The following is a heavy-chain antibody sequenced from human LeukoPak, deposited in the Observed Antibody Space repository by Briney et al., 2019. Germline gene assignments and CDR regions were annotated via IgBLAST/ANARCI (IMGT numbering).Heavy chain of an antibody. CDR1: GYTFTSYD. V-gene: IGHV1-18*01. D-gene: IGHD6-13*01. J-gene: IGHJ5*02. Sequence: ASVKVSCKASGYTFTSYDINWVRQAPGQGLEWMGWISAYNGNTNYAQKLQGRVTMTTDTSTSTAYMELRSLRSDDTAVYYCARGRSAAAEIKDNWFDPWGQGTLVTVSS. CDR3: ARGRSAAAEIKDNWFDP. CDR2: ISAYNGNT.